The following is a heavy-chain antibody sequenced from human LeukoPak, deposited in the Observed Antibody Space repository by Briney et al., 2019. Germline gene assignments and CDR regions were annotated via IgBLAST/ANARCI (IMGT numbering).Heavy chain of an antibody. CDR2: ISTNTGNP. V-gene: IGHV7-4-1*02. J-gene: IGHJ5*02. CDR1: GYTFTSYA. Sequence: ASVKVSCKASGYTFTSYAMNWVRQAPGQGLEWMGWISTNTGNPTYAQGFTGRFVFSLDTSVSTAYLQISSLKAEDTAVYYCARGGICSGGSCYSRWFDPWGQGTLVTVSS. D-gene: IGHD2-15*01. CDR3: ARGGICSGGSCYSRWFDP.